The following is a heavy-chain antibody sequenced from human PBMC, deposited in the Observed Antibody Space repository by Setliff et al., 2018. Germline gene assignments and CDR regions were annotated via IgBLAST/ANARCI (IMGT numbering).Heavy chain of an antibody. J-gene: IGHJ3*02. CDR3: AKSWSGYSGAFDI. D-gene: IGHD3-3*01. Sequence: GGSLRLSCAASGFTFDDYAMHWVRQAPGKGLEWVSGISWNSGSIGYADSVKGRFTISRDNAKNSLYLQMNSLRAEDMALYYCAKSWSGYSGAFDIWGQGTMVTVSS. CDR1: GFTFDDYA. CDR2: ISWNSGSI. V-gene: IGHV3-9*03.